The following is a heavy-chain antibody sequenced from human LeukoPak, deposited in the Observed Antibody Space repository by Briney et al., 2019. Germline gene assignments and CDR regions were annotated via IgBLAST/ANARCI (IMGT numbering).Heavy chain of an antibody. CDR2: ISYDGSNK. J-gene: IGHJ4*02. CDR1: GFTFSGYG. D-gene: IGHD3-10*01. V-gene: IGHV3-30*18. Sequence: GRSLRLSCAASGFTFSGYGMHWVRQAPGKGLEWVAVISYDGSNKYYADSVKGRFTISRDNSKNTLYLQMNSLRAEDTAVYYCAKDDEWFGELLSWGQGTLVTVSS. CDR3: AKDDEWFGELLS.